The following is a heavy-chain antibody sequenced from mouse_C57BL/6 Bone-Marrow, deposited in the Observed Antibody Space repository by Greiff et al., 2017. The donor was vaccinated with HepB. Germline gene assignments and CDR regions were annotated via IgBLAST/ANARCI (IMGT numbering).Heavy chain of an antibody. CDR1: GYTFTDYY. V-gene: IGHV1-76*01. D-gene: IGHD3-3*01. CDR2: IYPGSGNT. J-gene: IGHJ1*03. Sequence: QVQLQQSGAELVRPGASVKLSCKASGYTFTDYYINWVKQRPGQGLEWIARIYPGSGNTYYNEKFKGKATLTAEKSSSTAYMQLSSLTSEDSAVYFCARGAGRNWYFDVGGTGTTVTVSS. CDR3: ARGAGRNWYFDV.